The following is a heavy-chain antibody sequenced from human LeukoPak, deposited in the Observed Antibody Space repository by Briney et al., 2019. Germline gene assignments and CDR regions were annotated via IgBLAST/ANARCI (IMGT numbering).Heavy chain of an antibody. CDR3: ARVRVRGFRTNAFNI. CDR2: INTSGSTT. V-gene: IGHV1-46*01. Sequence: ASVNLSCHASGSTFTTYSMHCVRQPPGQWLEWIGIINTSGSTTGYAQKFQGRLHMHGHTSTTTVYMELSSLRCEDTAVYYCARVRVRGFRTNAFNIWGQGTMVTVSS. D-gene: IGHD3-10*01. J-gene: IGHJ3*02. CDR1: GSTFTTYS.